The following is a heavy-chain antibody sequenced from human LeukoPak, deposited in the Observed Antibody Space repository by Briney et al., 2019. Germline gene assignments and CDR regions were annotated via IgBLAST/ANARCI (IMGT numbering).Heavy chain of an antibody. CDR3: ARGANWGSPDY. CDR1: GGSISSDY. CDR2: IYYSGTT. V-gene: IGHV4-59*07. D-gene: IGHD7-27*01. J-gene: IGHJ4*02. Sequence: PSDTLSLTCTVSGGSISSDYWSWIRQSPGKGLEWIGYIYYSGTTSYNPSLKSRVTISLDTSKNQFSLKLSSVTAADTAVYYCARGANWGSPDYWGQGTLVTVSS.